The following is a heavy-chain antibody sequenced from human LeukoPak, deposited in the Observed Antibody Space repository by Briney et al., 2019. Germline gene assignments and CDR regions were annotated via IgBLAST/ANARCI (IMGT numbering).Heavy chain of an antibody. J-gene: IGHJ4*02. D-gene: IGHD4-17*01. Sequence: SETLSLTCTVSGGSISSYYWSWIRQPPGKGLEWIGYIYYSGSTNYNPSLKSRVTISVDTSENQFSLKLSSVTAADTAVYYCARVPARDYVFDYWGQGTLVTVSS. V-gene: IGHV4-59*01. CDR2: IYYSGST. CDR1: GGSISSYY. CDR3: ARVPARDYVFDY.